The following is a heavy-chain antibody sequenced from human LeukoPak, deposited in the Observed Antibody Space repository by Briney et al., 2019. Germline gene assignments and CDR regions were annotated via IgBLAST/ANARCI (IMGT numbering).Heavy chain of an antibody. CDR2: IYYSGST. CDR3: ARSSWNNWFDP. V-gene: IGHV4-59*01. J-gene: IGHJ5*02. D-gene: IGHD3-3*01. Sequence: PSETLSLTCTVFGGSISSYYWSWIRQPPGKGLEWIGYIYYSGSTNYNPSLKSRVTISVDTSKNQFSLKLSSVTAADTAAYYCARSSWNNWFDPWGQGTLVTVSS. CDR1: GGSISSYY.